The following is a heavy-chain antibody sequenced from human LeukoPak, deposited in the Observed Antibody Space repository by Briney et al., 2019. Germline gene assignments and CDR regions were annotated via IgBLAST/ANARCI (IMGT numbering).Heavy chain of an antibody. Sequence: PSGTLSLTCTVSGGSISSDGYFWGWHRPHPGKGLEWIGYIYFSGSTYYNPSLQSRVTISVDTSKNQFSLKLNSVTAADTAVYYCARDQITMVRGDYYYYGMDVWGRGTTVTVSS. CDR1: GGSISSDGYF. D-gene: IGHD3-10*01. CDR3: ARDQITMVRGDYYYYGMDV. J-gene: IGHJ6*02. CDR2: IYFSGST. V-gene: IGHV4-31*03.